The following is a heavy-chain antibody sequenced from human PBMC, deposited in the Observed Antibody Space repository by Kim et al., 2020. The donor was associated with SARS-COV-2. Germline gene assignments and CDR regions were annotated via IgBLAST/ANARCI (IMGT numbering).Heavy chain of an antibody. J-gene: IGHJ5*02. CDR2: ISSNGGST. V-gene: IGHV3-64D*06. D-gene: IGHD2-2*02. CDR1: GFTFSSYA. CDR3: VKEGRYCSSTSCYTWFDP. Sequence: GGSLRLSCSASGFTFSSYAMHWVRQAPGKGLEYVSAISSNGGSTYYADSVKGRFTISRDNSKNTLYLQMSSLRAEDTAVYYCVKEGRYCSSTSCYTWFDPWGQGTLVTVSS.